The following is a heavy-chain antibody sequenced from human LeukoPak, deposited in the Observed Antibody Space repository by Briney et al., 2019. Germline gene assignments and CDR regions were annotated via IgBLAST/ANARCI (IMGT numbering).Heavy chain of an antibody. Sequence: SVTLSCTSAGSSFSIYAISWVRQAPGPGLEWMGRIVTIFGIANYAQKFQGRVTITADKSTSTAYMELSSLRSEDTAVYYCARGAYYYDSSGPRRSYWYFDLWGRGTLVTVSS. V-gene: IGHV1-69*04. J-gene: IGHJ2*01. CDR3: ARGAYYYDSSGPRRSYWYFDL. CDR1: GSSFSIYA. CDR2: IVTIFGIA. D-gene: IGHD3-22*01.